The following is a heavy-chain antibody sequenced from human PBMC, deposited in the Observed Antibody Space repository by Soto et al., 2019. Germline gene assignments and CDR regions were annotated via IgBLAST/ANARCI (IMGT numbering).Heavy chain of an antibody. J-gene: IGHJ6*02. V-gene: IGHV3-30*18. CDR1: GFTFSHYG. CDR2: ISHDGSNK. D-gene: IGHD5-18*01. Sequence: QVQLVESGGGVVQPGRSLRLSCAASGFTFSHYGIHWVRQAPGKGLEWVAVISHDGSNKYYVDSEKGQFNISRDNAKNTLHLEMNSLRAEDTAVYYCVKDRGYNYRPPLRYYYGMDFWGQGNTVPVS. CDR3: VKDRGYNYRPPLRYYYGMDF.